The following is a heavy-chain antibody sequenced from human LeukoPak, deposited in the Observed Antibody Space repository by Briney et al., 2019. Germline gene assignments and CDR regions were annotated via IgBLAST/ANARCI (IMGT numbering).Heavy chain of an antibody. CDR1: GGSISSSSYY. V-gene: IGHV4-39*01. Sequence: PSETLSLTCTVSGGSISSSSYYWGWIRQPPGKGLEWTGSIYYSGSTYYNPSLKSRVTISVDTSKNQFSLKLSSVTAADTAVYYCARLSYYYDSSGYYRTTFDYWGQGTLVTVPS. J-gene: IGHJ4*02. CDR3: ARLSYYYDSSGYYRTTFDY. CDR2: IYYSGST. D-gene: IGHD3-22*01.